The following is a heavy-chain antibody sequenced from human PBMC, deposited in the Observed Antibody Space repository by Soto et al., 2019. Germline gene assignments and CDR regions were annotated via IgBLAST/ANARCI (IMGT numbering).Heavy chain of an antibody. CDR3: ARQLAVAGTPYYYYGMDV. V-gene: IGHV1-2*02. CDR2: INPNSGGT. CDR1: GYTFTGYY. J-gene: IGHJ6*02. D-gene: IGHD6-19*01. Sequence: ASVKVSCKASGYTFTGYYMHWVRQAPGQGLEWMGWINPNSGGTNYAQKFQGRVTMTRDTSISTAYMELSRLRSDDTAVYYCARQLAVAGTPYYYYGMDVWGQGTTVTAP.